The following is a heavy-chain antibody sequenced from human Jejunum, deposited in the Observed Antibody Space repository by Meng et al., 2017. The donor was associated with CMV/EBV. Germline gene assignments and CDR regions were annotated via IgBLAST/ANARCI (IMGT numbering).Heavy chain of an antibody. Sequence: NRNGCYGWGWIRRSPGKGLEWIGNIYYSGSTYCNPSLRSRVTISVDTSKGQFSLQLRSVTAADTAVYYCARGAVSMVRGVSYYLDYWGQGALVTVSS. CDR3: ARGAVSMVRGVSYYLDY. D-gene: IGHD3-10*01. CDR2: IYYSGST. V-gene: IGHV4-39*07. J-gene: IGHJ4*02. CDR1: NRNGCYG.